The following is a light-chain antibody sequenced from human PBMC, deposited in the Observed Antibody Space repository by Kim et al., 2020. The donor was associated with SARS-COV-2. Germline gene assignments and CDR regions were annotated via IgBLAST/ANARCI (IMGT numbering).Light chain of an antibody. Sequence: SPGERATRACRASQSVSSNYLAWYQQKPGQAPRRLIYGASSRATGIPDRFSGSGSGTDFTLTITRLEPEDFAVYYCQQYSSSPATFGQGTKVDIK. CDR2: GAS. J-gene: IGKJ1*01. V-gene: IGKV3-20*01. CDR1: QSVSSNY. CDR3: QQYSSSPAT.